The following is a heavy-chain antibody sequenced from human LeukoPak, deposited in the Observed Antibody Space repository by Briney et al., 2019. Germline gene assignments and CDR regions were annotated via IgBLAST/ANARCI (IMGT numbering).Heavy chain of an antibody. Sequence: GGSLGLSCVASGFTFKNYVMNWVRQAPGRGLEWLATIYGSGVSISYADSVKGRFTISRDNSNNTLYLQMNSLRAEDTAMYYCAKDLGWELPAEAYWGQGILVTVSS. CDR3: AKDLGWELPAEAY. J-gene: IGHJ4*02. V-gene: IGHV3-23*01. D-gene: IGHD1-26*01. CDR1: GFTFKNYV. CDR2: IYGSGVSI.